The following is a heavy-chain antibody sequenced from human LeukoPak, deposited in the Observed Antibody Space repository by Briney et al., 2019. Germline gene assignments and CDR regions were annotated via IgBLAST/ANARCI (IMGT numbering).Heavy chain of an antibody. CDR3: ARDSEIAAAAGYFDY. V-gene: IGHV3-30-3*01. CDR1: GFTFSSYA. CDR2: ISYDGSNK. D-gene: IGHD6-13*01. J-gene: IGHJ4*02. Sequence: GGPLRLSCAASGFTFSSYAMHWVRQAPGKGLEWVAVISYDGSNKYYADSVKGRFTISRDNSKNTLYLQMNSLRAEDTAVYYCARDSEIAAAAGYFDYWGQGTLVTVSS.